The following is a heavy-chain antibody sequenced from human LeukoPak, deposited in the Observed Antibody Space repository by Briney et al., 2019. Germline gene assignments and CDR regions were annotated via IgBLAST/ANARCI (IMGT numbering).Heavy chain of an antibody. D-gene: IGHD6-19*01. CDR2: INHSGST. CDR3: ARLFKIAVAGNTGLDP. V-gene: IGHV4-34*01. CDR1: GGSFSGYY. Sequence: SETLSLTCAVYGGSFSGYYWSWIRQPPGKGLEWIGEINHSGSTNYNPSLKSRVTISVDTSKNQFSLKLSSVTAADTAVYYCARLFKIAVAGNTGLDPWGQGTLVTVSS. J-gene: IGHJ5*02.